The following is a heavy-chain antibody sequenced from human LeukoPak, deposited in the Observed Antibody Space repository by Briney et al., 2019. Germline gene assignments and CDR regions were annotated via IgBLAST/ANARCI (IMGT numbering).Heavy chain of an antibody. V-gene: IGHV3-23*01. Sequence: GGSLRLSCAASGFTFSSYAMFWVRQAPGKGLEWVSGLSSGRGSIKPYARCVRGLFTISRDNSKDKMYLQMDRLRVEDTALYYCAVGGHCTSTTCLQIFWGQGTLVTVSP. CDR2: LSSGRGSIK. J-gene: IGHJ4*02. CDR3: AVGGHCTSTTCLQIF. CDR1: GFTFSSYA. D-gene: IGHD2-2*01.